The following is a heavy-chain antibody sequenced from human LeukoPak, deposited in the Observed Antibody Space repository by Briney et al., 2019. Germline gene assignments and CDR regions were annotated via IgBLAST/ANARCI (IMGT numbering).Heavy chain of an antibody. J-gene: IGHJ4*02. CDR1: GFTFSSYA. D-gene: IGHD3-10*01. CDR2: ISGSGGST. V-gene: IGHV3-23*01. Sequence: SGGSLRLSCAASGFTFSSYAVSWVRQAPGKGLEWVSTISGSGGSTYYADSVKGRFTISRDNSKNTLYLQMNSLRAEDTAVYYCAKAMVRGVHNPFDYWGQGTLVTVSS. CDR3: AKAMVRGVHNPFDY.